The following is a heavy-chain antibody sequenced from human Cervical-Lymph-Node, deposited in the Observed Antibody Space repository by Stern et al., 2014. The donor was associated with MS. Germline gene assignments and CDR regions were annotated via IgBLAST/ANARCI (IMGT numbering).Heavy chain of an antibody. CDR2: IVVGSANT. CDR3: AADSTYYQDTSGYYHFDS. Sequence: QLVQSGPEVKKPGTSVKVSCKASGFTFTGSAVQWVRQARGQRLEWTGLIVVGSANTDYAQKFQERVTFTRDMSTSTAYMEVSSLRSEDTAVYYCAADSTYYQDTSGYYHFDSWGQGTLVTVSS. V-gene: IGHV1-58*01. CDR1: GFTFTGSA. D-gene: IGHD3-22*01. J-gene: IGHJ4*02.